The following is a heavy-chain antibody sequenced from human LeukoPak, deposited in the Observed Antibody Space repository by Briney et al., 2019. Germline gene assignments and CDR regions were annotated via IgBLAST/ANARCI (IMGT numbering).Heavy chain of an antibody. J-gene: IGHJ4*02. CDR1: GGTFSSYT. CDR3: ASELVVPPAFDY. V-gene: IGHV1-69*02. D-gene: IGHD2-8*02. CDR2: VIPTLGIA. Sequence: SVKVSCKASGGTFSSYTISWVRQAPGQGLEWMGRVIPTLGIANYAQKFQGRVTITADKSTSTAYMELSSLRSEDTAVYYCASELVVPPAFDYWGQGTLVTVSS.